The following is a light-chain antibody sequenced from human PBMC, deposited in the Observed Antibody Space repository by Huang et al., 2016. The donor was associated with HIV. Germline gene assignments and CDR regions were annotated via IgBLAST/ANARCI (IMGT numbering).Light chain of an antibody. CDR3: QQYYNWPLYT. V-gene: IGKV3-15*01. CDR2: DSS. J-gene: IGKJ2*01. Sequence: EIVMTQSPATLSVSPVERATLSCRASQSVSSNLAWYQQKPGQAPRLLIYDSSTRATAIPARFSGSGSGTEFTLTISSLQSEDCAVYYCQQYYNWPLYTFGQGTKLEIK. CDR1: QSVSSN.